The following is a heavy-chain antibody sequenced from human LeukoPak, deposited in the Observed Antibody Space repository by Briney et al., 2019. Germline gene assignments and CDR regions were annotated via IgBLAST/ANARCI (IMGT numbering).Heavy chain of an antibody. CDR3: ARGHSGYYYYYYGMDV. CDR1: GGYFSGYY. V-gene: IGHV4-34*01. CDR2: INHSGST. J-gene: IGHJ6*02. Sequence: SETLSLTCAVYGGYFSGYYWSWIRQPPGKGLEWIGEINHSGSTNYNPSLKSRVTLSVDTSKNQFSLNLSSVTAADTAVYYCARGHSGYYYYYYGMDVWGQGTTVTVS. D-gene: IGHD5-12*01.